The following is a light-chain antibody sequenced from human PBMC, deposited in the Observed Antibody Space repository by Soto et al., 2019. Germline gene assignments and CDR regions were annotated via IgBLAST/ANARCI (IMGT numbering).Light chain of an antibody. V-gene: IGKV3-11*01. CDR3: QQRNTWPPIT. CDR2: DAS. Sequence: ENVLTQSPAILSLSPGDTATLSCRASQSVGRYLAWYQQKPGQAPRLVIYDASNRATGVPDRFSGSGSGTDFPLSISNLEPEDFAFYYCQQRNTWPPITFGQGTR. J-gene: IGKJ5*01. CDR1: QSVGRY.